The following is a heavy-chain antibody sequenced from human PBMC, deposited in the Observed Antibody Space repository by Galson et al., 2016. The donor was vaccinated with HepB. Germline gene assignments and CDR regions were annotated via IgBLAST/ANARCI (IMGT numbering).Heavy chain of an antibody. J-gene: IGHJ4*02. CDR3: ARCGPFQYDSSGFNER. V-gene: IGHV1-18*01. Sequence: SVKVSCKASGYTFTSFGISWVRQAPGQGLEWMGWISAYNVYTNYAQNVRDRVTLTTDTSTSTAYMELRSLRSGDTAVYYCARCGPFQYDSSGFNERWGQGTLVTVSS. D-gene: IGHD3-22*01. CDR2: ISAYNVYT. CDR1: GYTFTSFG.